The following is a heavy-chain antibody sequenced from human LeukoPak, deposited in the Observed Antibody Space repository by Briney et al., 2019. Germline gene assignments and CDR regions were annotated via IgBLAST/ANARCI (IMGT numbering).Heavy chain of an antibody. V-gene: IGHV1-8*01. CDR1: GYTFTSYD. CDR2: MNPNSGNT. Sequence: GASVKVSCKASGYTFTSYDINWVRQATGQGLEWMGWMNPNSGNTGYAQKFQGGVTMTRNTSISTAYMELSSLRSEDTAVYYCARVRVVPAAIAIYYYYYGMDVWGQGTTVAVSS. J-gene: IGHJ6*02. D-gene: IGHD2-2*01. CDR3: ARVRVVPAAIAIYYYYYGMDV.